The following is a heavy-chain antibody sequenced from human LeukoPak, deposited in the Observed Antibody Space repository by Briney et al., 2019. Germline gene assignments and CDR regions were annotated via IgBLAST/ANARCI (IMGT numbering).Heavy chain of an antibody. D-gene: IGHD3-10*01. CDR2: ISGYNGNT. CDR1: RYTLKTYG. V-gene: IGHV1-18*01. J-gene: IGHJ6*02. Sequence: GASVKVSCKASRYTLKTYGISWVRQAPGQGLEWMGWISGYNGNTKFAQNFQGRVTMTTDTSTNTAHVELRSLKSDDTAVYYCATGSITMIRGVTYFYYGMDVWGQGTTVTVSS. CDR3: ATGSITMIRGVTYFYYGMDV.